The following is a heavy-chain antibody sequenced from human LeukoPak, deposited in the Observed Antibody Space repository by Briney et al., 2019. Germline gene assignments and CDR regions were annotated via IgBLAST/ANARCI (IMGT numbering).Heavy chain of an antibody. V-gene: IGHV3-23*01. Sequence: PGESLRLSCVASGFTFTSYAMSWVRQAPGKGLEWVSAVSVSGDKTYYADSVKGRFTISRDNSKNIIVLQMNSLRVEDTAVYYCAKESGLLGYFDYWGQGTLVTVSS. CDR3: AKESGLLGYFDY. J-gene: IGHJ4*02. D-gene: IGHD3-10*01. CDR2: VSVSGDKT. CDR1: GFTFTSYA.